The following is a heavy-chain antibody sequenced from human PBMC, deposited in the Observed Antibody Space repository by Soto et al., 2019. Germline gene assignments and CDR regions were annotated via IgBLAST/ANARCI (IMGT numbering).Heavy chain of an antibody. CDR3: AKDSYGPIG. CDR2: ISGSGGST. J-gene: IGHJ4*02. V-gene: IGHV3-23*01. Sequence: GGSLRLSCAASGFTFSSYAMNWVRQTPGKGLEWVSAISGSGGSTYYADSGKGRFTISRDISKNTLDLQMNSLRADDTAVYYCAKDSYGPIGWGQGTLVTVSS. D-gene: IGHD5-18*01. CDR1: GFTFSSYA.